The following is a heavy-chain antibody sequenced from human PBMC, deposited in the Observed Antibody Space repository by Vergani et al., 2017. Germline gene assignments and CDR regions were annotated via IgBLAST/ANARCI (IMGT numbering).Heavy chain of an antibody. CDR1: GYSLTELT. CDR3: AIETDYYDSSGYYLDY. V-gene: IGHV1-24*01. Sequence: QVQLVQSGSEVRKPGASVKVSCQVSGYSLTELTIHWVRQAPGKGLEWMGGFDHEHGEVPFAHHIQSRVTMTEDRSTDTAYMELCSLRPDDTALYDCAIETDYYDSSGYYLDYWEQGTLVTGSS. CDR2: FDHEHGEV. J-gene: IGHJ4*02. D-gene: IGHD3-22*01.